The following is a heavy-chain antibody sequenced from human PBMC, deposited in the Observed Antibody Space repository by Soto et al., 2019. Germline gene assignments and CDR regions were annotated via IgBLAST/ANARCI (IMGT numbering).Heavy chain of an antibody. J-gene: IGHJ4*02. Sequence: PSETLSLTCTVSGGSISRRSYHWGWVRQHPGKGLEWIGRIYNSGSTYYNASLKSRLSISIDTSKNQFSLKLSSVTAADTAVYYCARHPVYATGWQIDYWGQGALVTVSS. V-gene: IGHV4-39*01. CDR1: GGSISRRSYH. CDR3: ARHPVYATGWQIDY. D-gene: IGHD2-2*01. CDR2: IYNSGST.